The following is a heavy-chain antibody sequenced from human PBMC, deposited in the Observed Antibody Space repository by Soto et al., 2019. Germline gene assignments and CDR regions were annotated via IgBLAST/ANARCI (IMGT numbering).Heavy chain of an antibody. CDR1: GFTFSRSA. CDR2: VSGCCGST. D-gene: IGHD3-10*01. Sequence: AGTLRLTCSVSGFTFSRSAMSWARQAPGKGLERVSAVSGCCGSTYYADPVKGRFTISRDNSKNTLYLQMNSPRAEDTAEYYSVEYLYSSGRYYNYGYSAQGCLVAVSS. CDR3: VEYLYSSGRYYNYGY. V-gene: IGHV3-23*01. J-gene: IGHJ4*02.